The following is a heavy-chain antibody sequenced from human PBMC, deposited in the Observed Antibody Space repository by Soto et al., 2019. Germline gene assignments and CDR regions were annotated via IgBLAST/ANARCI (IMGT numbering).Heavy chain of an antibody. V-gene: IGHV1-18*01. J-gene: IGHJ4*02. D-gene: IGHD2-21*02. Sequence: ASVKVSCKASGYTFTSYGISWVRQAPGQGLEWMGWISAYNGNTNYAQKLQGRVTMTTDTSTSTAYMELRSLRSDDTAVYYCARCLYCGGDCCSIEVACYFDYWGQGTLVTVSS. CDR3: ARCLYCGGDCCSIEVACYFDY. CDR1: GYTFTSYG. CDR2: ISAYNGNT.